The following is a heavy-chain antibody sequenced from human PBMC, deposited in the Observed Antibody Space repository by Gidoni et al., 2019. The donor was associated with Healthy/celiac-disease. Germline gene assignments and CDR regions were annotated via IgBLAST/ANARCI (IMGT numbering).Heavy chain of an antibody. V-gene: IGHV3-23*01. CDR2: ISGSGGST. D-gene: IGHD3-22*01. Sequence: EVQLLESGGGLVQPGGSLRLSCAASGFTFSSYAMSWVRQAPGKGLEWVSAISGSGGSTYYADSVKGRFTISRDNSKNTLYLQMNSLRAEDTAVYYCAKDTYYYDSSGYPFDYWGQGTLVTVSS. CDR3: AKDTYYYDSSGYPFDY. J-gene: IGHJ4*02. CDR1: GFTFSSYA.